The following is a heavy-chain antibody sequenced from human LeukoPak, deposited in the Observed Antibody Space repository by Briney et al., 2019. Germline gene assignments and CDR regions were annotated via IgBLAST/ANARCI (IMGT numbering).Heavy chain of an antibody. V-gene: IGHV3-64*02. CDR2: VFGNGGTT. J-gene: IGHJ4*02. D-gene: IGHD2-21*01. Sequence: GGSLRLSCAASGFTSTTYTIHWIRQAPGKGLEYVSAVFGNGGTTYYADSVRGRFTISRDNSKTTVYLQIGSLRAEDTAAYYCARERAYYYFDYWGQGAQVTVSS. CDR1: GFTSTTYT. CDR3: ARERAYYYFDY.